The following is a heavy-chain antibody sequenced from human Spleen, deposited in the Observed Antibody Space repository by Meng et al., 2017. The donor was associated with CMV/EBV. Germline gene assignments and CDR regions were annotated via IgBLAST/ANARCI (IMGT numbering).Heavy chain of an antibody. J-gene: IGHJ3*02. D-gene: IGHD3-3*01. V-gene: IGHV5-51*01. CDR1: GYSFTRYK. CDR3: ARQSLIFGVLPDREFDI. Sequence: GESLKISCKGSGYSFTRYKIGWVRQMPGKGLEWMGIINPGDYETRYSPSLQGQLTISVDKSISTAYAQWSSLRASDTAIYYCARQSLIFGVLPDREFDIWGQGTVVTVSS. CDR2: INPGDYET.